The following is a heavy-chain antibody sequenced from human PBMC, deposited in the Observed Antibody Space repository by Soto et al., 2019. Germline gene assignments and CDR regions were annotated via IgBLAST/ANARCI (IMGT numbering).Heavy chain of an antibody. Sequence: ASVKVSCKASGGTFSSYAISWVRQAPGQGLEWMGGIIPIFGTANYAQKFQGRVTITADESTSTAYMELSSLRSEDTAVYYCARCSFTVTSTDDFDYWGQGILLPVSS. CDR3: ARCSFTVTSTDDFDY. J-gene: IGHJ4*02. V-gene: IGHV1-69*13. CDR2: IIPIFGTA. CDR1: GGTFSSYA. D-gene: IGHD4-17*01.